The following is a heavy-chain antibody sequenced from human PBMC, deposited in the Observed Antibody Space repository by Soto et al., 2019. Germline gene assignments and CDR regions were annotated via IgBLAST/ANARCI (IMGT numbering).Heavy chain of an antibody. CDR1: GFTFSNFG. Sequence: EVQLLASGGDLVQPGGYLRLSCVASGFTFSNFGMSWVRQAPGLGLQWVSIIGVDGVTTYYADSVRGRFTISRYNSKNTLYLQMNSLRAEDTAIYYRVKDRTMAAPNDYFDYWGQGTLVTGSS. J-gene: IGHJ4*02. CDR2: IGVDGVTT. V-gene: IGHV3-23*01. D-gene: IGHD6-19*01. CDR3: VKDRTMAAPNDYFDY.